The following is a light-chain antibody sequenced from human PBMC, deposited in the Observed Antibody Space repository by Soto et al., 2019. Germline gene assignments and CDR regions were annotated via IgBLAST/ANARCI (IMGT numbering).Light chain of an antibody. V-gene: IGKV1-39*01. Sequence: DIQMTQSPSSLSASVGDRVTITCRASQSISSYLNWYQQKPGKAPKLLIYAASSLQSGVPSRFSGSGSGTDFTLTISSLQPEDFATYYGQHSYSTPFTFGPGTKVDIK. J-gene: IGKJ3*01. CDR3: QHSYSTPFT. CDR2: AAS. CDR1: QSISSY.